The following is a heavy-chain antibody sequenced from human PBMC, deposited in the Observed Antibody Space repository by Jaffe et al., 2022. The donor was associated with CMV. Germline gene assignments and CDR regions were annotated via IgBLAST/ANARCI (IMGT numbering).Heavy chain of an antibody. V-gene: IGHV1-69*09. Sequence: QVQLVQSGAEVKKPGSSVKVSCKASGGTFSSYAISWVRQAPGQGLEWMGRIIPILGIANYAQKFQGRVTITADKSTSTAYMELSSLRSEDTAVYYCARELTYCGGDCYSFFDIWGQGTMVTVSS. CDR2: IIPILGIA. J-gene: IGHJ3*02. D-gene: IGHD2-21*02. CDR3: ARELTYCGGDCYSFFDI. CDR1: GGTFSSYA.